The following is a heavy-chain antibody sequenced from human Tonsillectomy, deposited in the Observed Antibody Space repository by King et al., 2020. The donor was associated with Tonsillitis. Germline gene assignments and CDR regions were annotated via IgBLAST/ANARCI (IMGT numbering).Heavy chain of an antibody. CDR3: ARDPYQLLSHDWEFDY. Sequence: QLVQSGGGLVQPGGSLRLSCAASGFTFSSYWMSWVRQAPGKGLEWVANIKQDGSEKYYVDSVKGRFTISRDNAKNSLYLQMNSLRAEDTAVYYCARDPYQLLSHDWEFDYWGQGTLVTVSS. CDR2: IKQDGSEK. V-gene: IGHV3-7*04. CDR1: GFTFSSYW. J-gene: IGHJ4*02. D-gene: IGHD2-2*01.